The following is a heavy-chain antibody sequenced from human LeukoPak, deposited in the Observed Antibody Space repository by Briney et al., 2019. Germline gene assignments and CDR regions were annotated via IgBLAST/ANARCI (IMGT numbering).Heavy chain of an antibody. CDR2: INPNTGGT. Sequence: ASVKVSCKSSGYTFTDYYLHRVRQAPGQGLEWMGWINPNTGGTNYAQKFQGRVTMTRDTSISTAYMELSRPRSDDTAVYYCARDIVVVVAATHPDAFDVWGQGTMVTVSS. D-gene: IGHD2-15*01. CDR1: GYTFTDYY. J-gene: IGHJ3*01. CDR3: ARDIVVVVAATHPDAFDV. V-gene: IGHV1-2*02.